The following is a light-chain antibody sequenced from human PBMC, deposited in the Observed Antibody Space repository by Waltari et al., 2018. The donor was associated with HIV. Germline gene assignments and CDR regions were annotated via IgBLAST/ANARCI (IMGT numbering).Light chain of an antibody. J-gene: IGKJ2*01. CDR3: QQRSDGLT. V-gene: IGKV3-11*01. CDR1: QNISNY. CDR2: DTS. Sequence: ELFLTQSPAPLSLSPGQTATLSCGASQNISNYLAWYQQHSGRPPRLLIYDTSSRPTGTPVRFTGSGSETDFTLTISDLEPEDFAVYYCQQRSDGLTFGPGT.